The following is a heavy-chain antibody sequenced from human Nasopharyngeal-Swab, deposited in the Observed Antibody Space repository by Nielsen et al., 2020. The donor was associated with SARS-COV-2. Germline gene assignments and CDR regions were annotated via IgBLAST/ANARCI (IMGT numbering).Heavy chain of an antibody. CDR1: GFTFSSFG. CDR2: IAHDASNE. J-gene: IGHJ5*02. CDR3: AREGLIDP. Sequence: GESLRLSCAASGFTFSSFGMHWVRQAPGKGLEWVAFIAHDASNEYYGDSVKGRFSISRDSSKNTLYLQMDSLRAEDTAVYYCAREGLIDPWGPGTLVTVSS. V-gene: IGHV3-30*03.